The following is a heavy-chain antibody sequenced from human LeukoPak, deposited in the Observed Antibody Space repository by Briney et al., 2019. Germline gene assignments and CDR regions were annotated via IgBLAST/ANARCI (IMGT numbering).Heavy chain of an antibody. Sequence: PSQTLSLTCTVSGASVNSGNYYWTWIRQPAGKRLEWIGRIYTSGSTNYNPSLKSRVTISIDASKNQFSLRLSSVTAADTAVYYCTRGGELMNFWGQGTLVTVSS. D-gene: IGHD1-26*01. V-gene: IGHV4-61*02. CDR2: IYTSGST. J-gene: IGHJ4*02. CDR3: TRGGELMNF. CDR1: GASVNSGNYY.